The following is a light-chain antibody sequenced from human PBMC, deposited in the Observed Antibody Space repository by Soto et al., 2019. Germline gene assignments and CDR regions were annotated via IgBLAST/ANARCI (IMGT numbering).Light chain of an antibody. J-gene: IGLJ2*01. V-gene: IGLV2-11*01. CDR1: SSDVGGYNY. Sequence: QSALTQPRSVSGSPGQSVTISCTGTSSDVGGYNYVSWYQQHPGNAPKLIIYEVNKRPSGVSNSFSGSKSGNTASLTISGLQAADESDYYCNSYSTSTTYVVFGGGTKLT. CDR2: EVN. CDR3: NSYSTSTTYVV.